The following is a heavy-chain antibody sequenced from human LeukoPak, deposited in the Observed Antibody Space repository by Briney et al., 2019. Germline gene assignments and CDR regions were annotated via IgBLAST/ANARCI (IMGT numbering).Heavy chain of an antibody. Sequence: PSQTLSLTCTVYGGSIRSGIYYWSWIRQPAGKAPEWIGRVYPTGGTDYNPSLKSRVTISVDTSKNQFSLKLSSVTAADTAVYYCARVRYCSSTSCYRGRYWYFDLWGRGTLVTVSS. D-gene: IGHD2-2*02. CDR2: VYPTGGT. V-gene: IGHV4-61*02. CDR1: GGSIRSGIYY. CDR3: ARVRYCSSTSCYRGRYWYFDL. J-gene: IGHJ2*01.